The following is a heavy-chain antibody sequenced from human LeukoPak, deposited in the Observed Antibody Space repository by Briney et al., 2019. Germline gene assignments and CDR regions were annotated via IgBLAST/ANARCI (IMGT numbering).Heavy chain of an antibody. Sequence: PSETLSLTCTVSGGSISSSSYYWGWIRQPPGKGLEWIGSIYYSGSTYYNPSLKSRVTMSVDTSKNQFSLKLSSVTAADPAVYYCGRNSEYQRLSPYFFDCWGQGTLVTAPS. CDR1: GGSISSSSYY. D-gene: IGHD2-2*01. CDR3: GRNSEYQRLSPYFFDC. CDR2: IYYSGST. J-gene: IGHJ4*02. V-gene: IGHV4-39*07.